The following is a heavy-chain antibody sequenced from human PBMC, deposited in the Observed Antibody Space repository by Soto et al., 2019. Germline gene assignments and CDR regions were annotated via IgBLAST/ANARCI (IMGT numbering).Heavy chain of an antibody. V-gene: IGHV1-3*01. J-gene: IGHJ5*02. Sequence: KFQGRVTITRDTSASTAYMELSSLRSEDTAVYYCARDSAYLGPWGQGTLVTVSS. CDR3: ARDSAYLGP.